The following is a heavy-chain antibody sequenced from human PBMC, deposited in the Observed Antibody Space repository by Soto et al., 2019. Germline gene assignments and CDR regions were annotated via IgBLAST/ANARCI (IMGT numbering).Heavy chain of an antibody. CDR3: ARGPTDYYDDSGDYFLDY. V-gene: IGHV1-18*01. CDR2: ISTYNGNT. CDR1: GYTFTTYG. J-gene: IGHJ4*02. D-gene: IGHD3-22*01. Sequence: ASVKVSCKASGYTFTTYGMSWVRQAPGQGLDWMGWISTYNGNTKYAERLQGRVTMTTDTTTSTAYMELRSLRSDDTAVYYCARGPTDYYDDSGDYFLDYWGQGTLVTVSS.